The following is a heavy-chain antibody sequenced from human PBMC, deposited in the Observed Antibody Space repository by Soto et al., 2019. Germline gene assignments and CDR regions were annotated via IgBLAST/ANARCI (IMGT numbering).Heavy chain of an antibody. CDR3: ARVRYYDSGSSINWFDP. D-gene: IGHD3-10*01. J-gene: IGHJ5*02. CDR2: ISSSGSSI. V-gene: IGHV3-11*01. CDR1: GFTFIDLY. Sequence: GGSLRLSCTASGFTFIDLYMSWISQSPGKGLEWVSYISSSGSSIYYAESVKGRFTISRDNAKNSLYLQMNSLRAEDTAVYYCARVRYYDSGSSINWFDPWGQGTLVTVPQ.